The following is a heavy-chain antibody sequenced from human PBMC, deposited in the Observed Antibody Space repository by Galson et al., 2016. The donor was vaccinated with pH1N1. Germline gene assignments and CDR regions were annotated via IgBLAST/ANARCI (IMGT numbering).Heavy chain of an antibody. D-gene: IGHD1-7*01. CDR2: ITTDATAS. J-gene: IGHJ4*02. CDR3: VRDLNLVLFDL. V-gene: IGHV3-74*01. Sequence: MLWIRQSPGTGLMWVSRITTDATASKYADSVRGRFTISRDNTKNVLYLQMNSLRADDTAVCYCVRDLNLVLFDLWGQGTLVTVSS.